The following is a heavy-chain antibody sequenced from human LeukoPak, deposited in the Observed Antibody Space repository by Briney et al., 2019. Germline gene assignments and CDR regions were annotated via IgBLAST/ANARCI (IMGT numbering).Heavy chain of an antibody. CDR1: GGSTSSYY. CDR3: ARVKGRAARPGAFDI. D-gene: IGHD6-6*01. J-gene: IGHJ3*02. Sequence: PSETLSLTCTVSGGSTSSYYWSWIRQPPGKGLEWIGYIYYSGSTNYNPSLKSRVTISVDTSKNQFSLKLSSVTAADTAVYYCARVKGRAARPGAFDIWGQGTMVTVSS. CDR2: IYYSGST. V-gene: IGHV4-59*01.